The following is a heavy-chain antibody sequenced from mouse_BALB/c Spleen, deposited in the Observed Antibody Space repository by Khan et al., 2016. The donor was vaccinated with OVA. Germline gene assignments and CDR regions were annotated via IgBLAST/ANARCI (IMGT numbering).Heavy chain of an antibody. Sequence: QVQLLQPGAELVKPGASVKLSCKASGYTFTSYYMYWLKQRPGQGLEWIGEINPSNGGTNFNEKFKSKATLTVDKSSSTAYMQLSSLTSEDSAVYYWTRGGTARATLWFAYWGQGTLVTVSA. V-gene: IGHV1S81*02. D-gene: IGHD3-2*01. J-gene: IGHJ3*01. CDR3: TRGGTARATLWFAY. CDR1: GYTFTSYY. CDR2: INPSNGGT.